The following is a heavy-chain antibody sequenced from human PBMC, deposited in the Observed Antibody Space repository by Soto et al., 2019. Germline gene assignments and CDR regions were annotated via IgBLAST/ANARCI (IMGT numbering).Heavy chain of an antibody. D-gene: IGHD3-22*01. Sequence: PGGSLRLSCTASGFTFGDYAMSWVRQAPGKGLEWVGFIRSKAYGGTTEYAASVKGRFTISRDDSKSIAYLQMNSLKTEDTAVYYCTRGPVGYYDSSGYGYWGQGTLVTVSS. CDR1: GFTFGDYA. V-gene: IGHV3-49*04. CDR3: TRGPVGYYDSSGYGY. J-gene: IGHJ4*02. CDR2: IRSKAYGGTT.